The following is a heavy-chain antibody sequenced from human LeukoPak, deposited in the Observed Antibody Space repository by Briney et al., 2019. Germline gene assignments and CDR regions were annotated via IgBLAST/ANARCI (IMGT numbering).Heavy chain of an antibody. CDR2: IYSGGST. CDR1: GFTVSSNY. D-gene: IGHD3-22*01. Sequence: GGSLRLSCAASGFTVSSNYMSWVRQAPGKGLEWVSVIYSGGSTYYADSVKGRFTISRDNSKNTLYLQMNSLRAEDTAVYYCARGKNYYDSSGYYSGDAFDIWGQGTMVTVSS. CDR3: ARGKNYYDSSGYYSGDAFDI. J-gene: IGHJ3*02. V-gene: IGHV3-66*01.